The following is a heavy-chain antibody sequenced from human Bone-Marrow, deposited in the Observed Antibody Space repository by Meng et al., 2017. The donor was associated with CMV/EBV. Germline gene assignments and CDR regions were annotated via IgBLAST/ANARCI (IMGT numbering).Heavy chain of an antibody. CDR1: GGSISSSSYY. D-gene: IGHD3-3*01. Sequence: SETLSLTCTVSGGSISSSSYYWSWIRQPPGKGLEWIGEINHSGSTNYNPSLKSRVTISVDTSKNQFSLKLSSVTAADTAVYYCARTDFWSGHQRGFYYYYGMDVWGQGTTVTVSS. CDR2: INHSGST. J-gene: IGHJ6*02. CDR3: ARTDFWSGHQRGFYYYYGMDV. V-gene: IGHV4-39*07.